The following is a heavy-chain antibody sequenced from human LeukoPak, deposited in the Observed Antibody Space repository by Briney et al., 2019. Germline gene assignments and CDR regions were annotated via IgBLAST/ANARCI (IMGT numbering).Heavy chain of an antibody. CDR2: VNPDGTST. Sequence: PGGSLRLSCAASGFSFSNYWIHWVRQAPGKGLVWVSRVNPDGTSTSYADSVKGRFTISRDNSKNTLYLQMNSLRAEDTAVYYCARGSHEAPYYDILTGYYSDWFDPWGQGTLVTVSS. J-gene: IGHJ5*02. D-gene: IGHD3-9*01. CDR3: ARGSHEAPYYDILTGYYSDWFDP. V-gene: IGHV3-74*01. CDR1: GFSFSNYW.